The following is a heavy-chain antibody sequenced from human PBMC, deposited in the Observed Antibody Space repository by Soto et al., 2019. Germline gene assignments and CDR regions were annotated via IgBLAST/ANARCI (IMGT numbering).Heavy chain of an antibody. Sequence: EVQLLESGGGLVQPGGSLRLSCAASGFTFSSYAMSWVRQAPGKGLEWVSFISGNGGSTYYADSVKGRFTISRDNPKSMVYLQMNSLRAEDTALYYGAKDAIVGATGYFDLWGRNTLVTVSS. CDR2: ISGNGGST. CDR3: AKDAIVGATGYFDL. D-gene: IGHD1-26*01. J-gene: IGHJ2*01. V-gene: IGHV3-23*01. CDR1: GFTFSSYA.